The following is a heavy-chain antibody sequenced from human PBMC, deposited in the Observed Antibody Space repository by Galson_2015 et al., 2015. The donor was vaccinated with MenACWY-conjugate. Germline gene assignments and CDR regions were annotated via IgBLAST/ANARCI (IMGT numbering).Heavy chain of an antibody. CDR2: MYYSGSA. D-gene: IGHD3-3*02. J-gene: IGHJ4*02. CDR1: GGSINSYY. V-gene: IGHV4-59*01. CDR3: ARGVNLASMAGY. Sequence: LSLTCTVSGGSINSYYWSWIRQPPGKGLEWIGYMYYSGSANYNPSLKSRVTISVDTSKNQFSMTMTSVTAADTAVYYCARGVNLASMAGYWGQGTLVTVSS.